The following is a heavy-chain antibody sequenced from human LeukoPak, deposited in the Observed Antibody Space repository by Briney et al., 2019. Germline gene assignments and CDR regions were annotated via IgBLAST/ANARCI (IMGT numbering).Heavy chain of an antibody. J-gene: IGHJ4*02. CDR2: ISGSGGST. CDR1: GFTFSSYA. D-gene: IGHD6-13*01. CDR3: AKDRAYSSSWYRGEDY. Sequence: GGSLRLSCAASGFTFSSYAMTWVRQAPGKGLEWVSAISGSGGSTYYADSVKGRFTISRDNSKNTLYLQLNSLRAEDTAVYYCAKDRAYSSSWYRGEDYWGQGTQVTVSS. V-gene: IGHV3-23*01.